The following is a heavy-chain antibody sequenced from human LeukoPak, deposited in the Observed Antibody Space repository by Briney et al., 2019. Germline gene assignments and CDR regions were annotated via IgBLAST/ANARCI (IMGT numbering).Heavy chain of an antibody. CDR3: ASPKPTYYYDSSGYPFDY. CDR1: GGTFSSYA. Sequence: SVKASCKASGGTFSSYAISWVRQAPGQGLEWMGGIIPIFGTANYAQKFQGRVTITTDESTSTAYMELSSLRSEDTAVYYCASPKPTYYYDSSGYPFDYWGQGTLVTVSS. V-gene: IGHV1-69*05. CDR2: IIPIFGTA. D-gene: IGHD3-22*01. J-gene: IGHJ4*02.